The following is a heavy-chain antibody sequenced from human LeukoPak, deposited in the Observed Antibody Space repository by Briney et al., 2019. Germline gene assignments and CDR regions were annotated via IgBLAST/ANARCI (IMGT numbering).Heavy chain of an antibody. J-gene: IGHJ5*02. CDR2: ITGGGGGT. D-gene: IGHD2-2*02. CDR1: GFTFSSYA. Sequence: GGSLRLSCAASGFTFSSYAMTWVRKAPGKGLDWVSAITGGGGGTFYADSVKGRFTISRDNSNNTLYLEMNSLRAEDTALYYCAKGSSSSCYTGLDPWGQGTLVTVSS. V-gene: IGHV3-23*01. CDR3: AKGSSSSCYTGLDP.